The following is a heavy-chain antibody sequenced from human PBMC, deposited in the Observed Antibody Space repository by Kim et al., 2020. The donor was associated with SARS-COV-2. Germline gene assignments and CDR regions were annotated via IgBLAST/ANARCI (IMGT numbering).Heavy chain of an antibody. V-gene: IGHV4-34*01. CDR3: ARGPSRDGSGY. J-gene: IGHJ4*02. Sequence: SETLSLTCAVYGGSFSGYYWSWIRQPPGKGLEWIGEINHSGSTNYNPSLKSRVTISVDTSKNQFSLKLSSVTAADTAVYYCARGPSRDGSGYWGQGTLGT. CDR2: INHSGST. CDR1: GGSFSGYY. D-gene: IGHD1-26*01.